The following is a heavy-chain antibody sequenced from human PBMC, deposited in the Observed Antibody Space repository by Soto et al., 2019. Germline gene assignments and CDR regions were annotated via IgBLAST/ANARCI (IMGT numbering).Heavy chain of an antibody. D-gene: IGHD6-6*01. J-gene: IGHJ4*01. CDR2: VYHSGST. Sequence: PSETLPLPCTVSGGPMRNYYWNWIRQPPGRGLEWIGYVYHSGSTNYNPSLKSRVSMSVDVSRNHFSLTLHSVTATDTAVYFCASSYSTSSSPDNWGQGTLVTVSS. V-gene: IGHV4-59*01. CDR3: ASSYSTSSSPDN. CDR1: GGPMRNYY.